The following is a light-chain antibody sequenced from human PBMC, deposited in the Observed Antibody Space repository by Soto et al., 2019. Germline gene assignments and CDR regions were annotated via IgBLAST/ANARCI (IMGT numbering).Light chain of an antibody. CDR2: DAN. CDR3: QQADSFPIT. CDR1: QGIKSW. Sequence: DIQMTQSPSSVSASVGDTVVITCRASQGIKSWFAWYQQRPGNAPKLLISDANTLQTGVPPRFSGSGSGTDFFLTVNSLQPEDCATYYCQQADSFPITFGQGTRLEI. V-gene: IGKV1D-12*01. J-gene: IGKJ5*01.